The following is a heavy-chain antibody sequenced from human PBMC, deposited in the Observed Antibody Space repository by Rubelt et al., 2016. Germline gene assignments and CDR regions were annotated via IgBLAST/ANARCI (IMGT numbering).Heavy chain of an antibody. CDR3: ASPPTVPRD. J-gene: IGHJ4*02. CDR1: GFTLSDRW. CDR2: IHPDSST. V-gene: IGHV3-74*01. D-gene: IGHD4-17*01. Sequence: EAEMVESGGGLVRPGGSLRLSCAASGFTLSDRWMHWVRQAPGKGLAWVSGIHPDSSTRYADSVKGRFTIFGDNARNTVYLQMNSLRVEDTAVYYCASPPTVPRDWGQGTLVTVSS.